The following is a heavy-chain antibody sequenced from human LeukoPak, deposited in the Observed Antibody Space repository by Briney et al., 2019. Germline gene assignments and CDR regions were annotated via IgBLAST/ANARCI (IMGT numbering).Heavy chain of an antibody. CDR2: INHSGST. CDR1: GESFSGYY. D-gene: IGHD1-26*01. J-gene: IGHJ4*02. CDR3: ARPTIVGATKGKYYFDY. V-gene: IGHV4-34*01. Sequence: PSETLSLTCAVYGESFSGYYWSWIRQPPGKGLESIGEINHSGSTNYNLSLKSRVTISVDTSKKQFSLKLSSVTAADTAVYYCARPTIVGATKGKYYFDYWGQGTLVTVSS.